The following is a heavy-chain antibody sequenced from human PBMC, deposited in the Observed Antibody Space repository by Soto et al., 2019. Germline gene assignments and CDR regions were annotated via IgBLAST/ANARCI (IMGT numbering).Heavy chain of an antibody. V-gene: IGHV3-11*06. CDR1: WFTFSDYY. CDR3: ARVGVDYYGSGSYHWFDP. CDR2: ISSSSSYT. D-gene: IGHD3-10*01. Sequence: GGSLRLSCASSWFTFSDYYMSWIRQAPGKGLEWVSYISSSSSYTNYADSVKGRFTISRDSAKNSLYLQMNSLRAEDTAVYYCARVGVDYYGSGSYHWFDPWGQGTLVTVSS. J-gene: IGHJ5*02.